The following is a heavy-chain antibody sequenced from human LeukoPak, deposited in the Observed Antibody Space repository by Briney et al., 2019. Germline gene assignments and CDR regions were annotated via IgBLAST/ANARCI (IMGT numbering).Heavy chain of an antibody. CDR2: IYYSGST. CDR1: GGSISSYY. CDR3: ARGNYYDSSGYQVD. V-gene: IGHV4-59*01. Sequence: SETLSLTCTVSGGSISSYYWSWIRQPPGKRLEWIGYIYYSGSTNYNPSLKSRVTISVDTSKNQFSLKLSSVTAADTAVYYCARGNYYDSSGYQVDWGQGTLVTVSS. D-gene: IGHD3-22*01. J-gene: IGHJ4*02.